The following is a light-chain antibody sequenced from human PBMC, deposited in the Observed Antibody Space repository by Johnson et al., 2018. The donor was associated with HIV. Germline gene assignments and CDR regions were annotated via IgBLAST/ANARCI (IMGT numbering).Light chain of an antibody. CDR3: GTWDSSLSVYV. CDR1: TSNIGNND. CDR2: DNN. V-gene: IGLV1-51*01. Sequence: QSVLTQPPSVSAAPGQKVTFSCSGSTSNIGNNDVSWYRHLPGTAPKLLIYDNNKRPSGIPVRFSGSKSGTSATLAITGLQTGDEADYYCGTWDSSLSVYVFGTGTKVTVL. J-gene: IGLJ1*01.